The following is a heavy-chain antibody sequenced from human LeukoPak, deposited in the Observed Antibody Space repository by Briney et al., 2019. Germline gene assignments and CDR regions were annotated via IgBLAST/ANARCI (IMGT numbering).Heavy chain of an antibody. CDR3: ARGHCSGGSCYRAPQRPNWFDP. J-gene: IGHJ5*02. Sequence: SVKVSCKASGGTFSSDAISWVRQAPGQGLEWMGRIIPIFGIANYAQKFQGRVTITADKSTSTAYMELSSLRSEDTAVYYCARGHCSGGSCYRAPQRPNWFDPWGQGTLVTVSS. CDR1: GGTFSSDA. V-gene: IGHV1-69*04. CDR2: IIPIFGIA. D-gene: IGHD2-15*01.